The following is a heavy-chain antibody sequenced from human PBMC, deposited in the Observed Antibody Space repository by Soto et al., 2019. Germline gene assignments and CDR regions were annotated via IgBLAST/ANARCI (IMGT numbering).Heavy chain of an antibody. V-gene: IGHV4-4*02. CDR3: GRANSSGSQIDS. D-gene: IGHD6-19*01. CDR2: MHHSGSS. Sequence: QVQLQQSGPGLVEPSGTLSLTCAVSGGSVNSPNWWNWVRQPPETGLEWIGEMHHSGSSNYNPSLKTRVTLSVDKANNELSMNLNSVTAADTAIYYCGRANSSGSQIDSWGQEILVTVSS. CDR1: GGSVNSPNW. J-gene: IGHJ4*02.